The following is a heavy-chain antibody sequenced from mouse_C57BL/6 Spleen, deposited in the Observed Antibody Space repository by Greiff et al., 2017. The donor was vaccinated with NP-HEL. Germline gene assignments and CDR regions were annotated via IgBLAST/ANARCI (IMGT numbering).Heavy chain of an antibody. D-gene: IGHD2-4*01. CDR2: ISNLAYSI. J-gene: IGHJ2*01. Sequence: EVKLMESGGGLVQPGGSLKLSCAASGFTFSDYGMAWVRQAPRKGPEWVAFISNLAYSIYYADTVTGRFTISRENAKNTLYLEMSSLRSEDTAMYYCARHGDYDYDGYYFDYWGQGTTLTVSS. CDR1: GFTFSDYG. V-gene: IGHV5-15*01. CDR3: ARHGDYDYDGYYFDY.